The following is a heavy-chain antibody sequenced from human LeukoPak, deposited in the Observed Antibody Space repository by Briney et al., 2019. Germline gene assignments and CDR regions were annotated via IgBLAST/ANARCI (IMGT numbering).Heavy chain of an antibody. V-gene: IGHV3-48*03. CDR3: ARDSGYSSSWYGYYYGMDV. J-gene: IGHJ6*02. CDR2: ISSSGSTI. Sequence: GGSLRLSCAASGFTFSSYEMNWVRQAPGKGLEWVSYISSSGSTIYYADSVKGRFTISRDNAKNSLYLQMNSLRAEDTAVYCCARDSGYSSSWYGYYYGMDVWGQGTTVTVSS. D-gene: IGHD6-13*01. CDR1: GFTFSSYE.